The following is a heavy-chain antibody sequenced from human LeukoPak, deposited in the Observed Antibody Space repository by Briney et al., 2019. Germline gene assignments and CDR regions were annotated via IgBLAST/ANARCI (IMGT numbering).Heavy chain of an antibody. CDR1: GFTINNYG. CDR2: ISYDGSDK. J-gene: IGHJ4*02. Sequence: PGGSLRLSCAASGFTINNYGVHCVRQAPGKGLEWVTFISYDGSDKSYADSVKGRFIISRDNSKKTLYVQMNSLTTDDAAVYYCAKDVSPGRPFDSWGQGTLVTVSS. D-gene: IGHD3-3*02. V-gene: IGHV3-30*02. CDR3: AKDVSPGRPFDS.